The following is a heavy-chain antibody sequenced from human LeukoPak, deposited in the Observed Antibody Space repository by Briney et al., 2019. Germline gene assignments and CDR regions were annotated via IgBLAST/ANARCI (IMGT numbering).Heavy chain of an antibody. CDR1: GFTFSSYA. J-gene: IGHJ4*02. V-gene: IGHV3-23*01. CDR2: ISDNGGST. Sequence: GGSLRLSCAASGFTFSSYAMSWVRQAPGKGLEWVSAISDNGGSTYYADSVKGRFTISRDNSKNTLYLQMNSLRAEDTAVYYCARSDSSTWHLFDYWGQGTLVTVSS. D-gene: IGHD6-13*01. CDR3: ARSDSSTWHLFDY.